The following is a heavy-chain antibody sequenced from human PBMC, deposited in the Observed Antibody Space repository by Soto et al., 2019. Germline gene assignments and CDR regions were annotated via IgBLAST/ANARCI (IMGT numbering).Heavy chain of an antibody. CDR2: VHDRATT. Sequence: QVHLQESGPGLVKPSETLSLTCTVSGGSIRTYYWSWIRQPPGKGLEWIGYVHDRATTRYNPSLRTRGTISADTSKNQFSLSLRSVTAADTAVYFCASILSLYSGGRNDDWCQGILVTVSA. CDR3: ASILSLYSGGRNDD. D-gene: IGHD2-15*01. V-gene: IGHV4-59*08. CDR1: GGSIRTYY. J-gene: IGHJ4*02.